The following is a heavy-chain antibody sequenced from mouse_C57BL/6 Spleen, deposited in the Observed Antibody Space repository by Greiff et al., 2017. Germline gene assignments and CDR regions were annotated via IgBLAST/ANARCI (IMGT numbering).Heavy chain of an antibody. CDR1: GYTFTDYY. Sequence: EVQLQQSGPELVKPGASVKISCKASGYTFTDYYMNWVKQSHGKSLEWIADINPNNGGTSYNQKFKGKATLTVDKSSSTAYMELRSLTSEDSAVYYCAREGDYGSSYWFAYWGQGTLVTVSA. J-gene: IGHJ3*01. CDR2: INPNNGGT. CDR3: AREGDYGSSYWFAY. D-gene: IGHD1-1*01. V-gene: IGHV1-26*01.